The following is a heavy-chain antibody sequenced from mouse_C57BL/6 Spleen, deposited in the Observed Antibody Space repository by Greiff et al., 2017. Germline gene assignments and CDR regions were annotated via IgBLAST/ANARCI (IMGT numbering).Heavy chain of an antibody. D-gene: IGHD2-5*01. J-gene: IGHJ1*03. CDR1: GYAFSSYW. CDR3: ARGGYSNWYFDV. Sequence: VKLMESGAELVKPGASVKISCKASGYAFSSYWMNWVKQRPGKGLEWIGQIYPGDGDTNYNGKFKGKATLTADKSSSTAYMQLSSLTSEDSAVYFCARGGYSNWYFDVWGTGTTVTVSS. V-gene: IGHV1-80*01. CDR2: IYPGDGDT.